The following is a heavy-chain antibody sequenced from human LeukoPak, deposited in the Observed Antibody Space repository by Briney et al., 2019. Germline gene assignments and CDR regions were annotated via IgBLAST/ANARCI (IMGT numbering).Heavy chain of an antibody. V-gene: IGHV4-34*01. D-gene: IGHD5-24*01. CDR1: GGSFSGYY. J-gene: IGHJ4*02. CDR2: INHSGST. CDR3: ARGLRDGHKPFDY. Sequence: PSETLSLTCAVYGGSFSGYYWSWIRQPPGKGLEWIGEINHSGSTNYNPSLKSRVTISVDTSKNQFSLKLSSMTAADTAMFYCARGLRDGHKPFDYWGQGTLVIVSS.